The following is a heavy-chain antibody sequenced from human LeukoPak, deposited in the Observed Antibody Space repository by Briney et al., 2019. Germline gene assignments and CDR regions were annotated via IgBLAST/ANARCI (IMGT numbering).Heavy chain of an antibody. CDR1: GGTFSSYA. J-gene: IGHJ5*02. D-gene: IGHD2-2*02. CDR2: IIPIFGTA. Sequence: GASVKVSCRASGGTFSSYAISWVRQAPGQGLEWMGGIIPIFGTANYAQKFQGRVTITTDESTSTAYMELSSLRSEDTAVYYCARDQLLYGNWSDPWGQGTLVTVSS. V-gene: IGHV1-69*05. CDR3: ARDQLLYGNWSDP.